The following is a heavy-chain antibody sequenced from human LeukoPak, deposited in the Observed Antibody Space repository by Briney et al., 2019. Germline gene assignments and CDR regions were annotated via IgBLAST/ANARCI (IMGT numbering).Heavy chain of an antibody. CDR1: GYTFTSYG. Sequence: ASVKVSCKASGYTFTSYGISWVRQAPGQGREWMGWISAYNGNTNYAQKLQGRVTMTTDTSTSTAYMELRSLRSDDTAVYYCARLGLGYCSGGSCPGIAYYYYYMDVWGKGTTVTVSS. D-gene: IGHD2-15*01. CDR3: ARLGLGYCSGGSCPGIAYYYYYMDV. J-gene: IGHJ6*03. V-gene: IGHV1-18*01. CDR2: ISAYNGNT.